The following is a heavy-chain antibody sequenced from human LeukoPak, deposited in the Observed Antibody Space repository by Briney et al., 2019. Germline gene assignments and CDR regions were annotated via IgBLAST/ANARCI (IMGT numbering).Heavy chain of an antibody. CDR2: VNPDDSDT. Sequence: GESLKISCKGSGYSFTSHWIGWVRQMPGKGLEWMGIVNPDDSDTIYSPSFQGQVTISADKSISTAYLQWSSLKASDTAMYYCARLDCSGGSCYYFDYWGQGTLVTVSS. J-gene: IGHJ4*02. V-gene: IGHV5-51*01. D-gene: IGHD2-15*01. CDR1: GYSFTSHW. CDR3: ARLDCSGGSCYYFDY.